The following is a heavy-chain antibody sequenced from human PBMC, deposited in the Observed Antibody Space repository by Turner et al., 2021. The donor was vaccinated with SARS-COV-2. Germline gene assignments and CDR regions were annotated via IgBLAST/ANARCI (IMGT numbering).Heavy chain of an antibody. D-gene: IGHD6-19*01. CDR1: GYTFTGYY. J-gene: IGHJ4*02. CDR2: INPNSGGT. Sequence: QVQLVQSGAEVKKPGASGKVSCKASGYTFTGYYMLWVRQAPGQGLEWMGWINPNSGGTNYAQRFQGSVTMTRDTSISTAYMELSRLRSDDTAVYYCARGETIAVAGTQYFDYWGQGTLVTVSS. V-gene: IGHV1-2*02. CDR3: ARGETIAVAGTQYFDY.